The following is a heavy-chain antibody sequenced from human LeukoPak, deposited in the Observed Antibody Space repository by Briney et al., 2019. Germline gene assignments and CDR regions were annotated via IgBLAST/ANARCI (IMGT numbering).Heavy chain of an antibody. V-gene: IGHV7-4-1*02. CDR1: GYTFTSYA. D-gene: IGHD2-15*01. Sequence: GASVKVSCKASGYTFTSYAMNWVRQAPGQGLEWMGWINTNTGNPTYAQGFTGRFVFSLDTSVSTAYLQISSLKAEDTAVYYCARLLRLAAARTYYYYYMDVWGKGTTVTVSS. J-gene: IGHJ6*03. CDR3: ARLLRLAAARTYYYYYMDV. CDR2: INTNTGNP.